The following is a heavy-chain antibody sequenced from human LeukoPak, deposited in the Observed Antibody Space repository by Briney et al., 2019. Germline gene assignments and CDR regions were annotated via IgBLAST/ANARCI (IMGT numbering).Heavy chain of an antibody. CDR3: AGVWKYSSGPFFLDY. CDR1: GFTFSDYY. V-gene: IGHV3-11*01. CDR2: ISSSGSTI. J-gene: IGHJ4*02. Sequence: GGSLRLSCAASGFTFSDYYMSWIRQAPGKGLEWVSYISSSGSTIYYADSVKGRFTISRDNAKNSLYLQMNSLRAEDTAVYYCAGVWKYSSGPFFLDYWGQGTLVTVSS. D-gene: IGHD6-19*01.